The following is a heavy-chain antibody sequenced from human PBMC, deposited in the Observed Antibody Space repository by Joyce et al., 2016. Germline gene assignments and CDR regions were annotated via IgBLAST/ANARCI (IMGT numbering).Heavy chain of an antibody. J-gene: IGHJ3*01. CDR3: AKYIMTSGSSPYAYDV. D-gene: IGHD3-10*01. V-gene: IGHV3-23*01. CDR1: GYIFSSYA. CDR2: ISGSGGST. Sequence: EVQLLESGGGLVQPGGSLRLSCAASGYIFSSYAVSWVRQAPGKVLEWVSGISGSGGSTFYADSVKGRFTISRDNSKNTVYLQMNSLRAEDTAVYYCAKYIMTSGSSPYAYDVWGQGTKVTVSS.